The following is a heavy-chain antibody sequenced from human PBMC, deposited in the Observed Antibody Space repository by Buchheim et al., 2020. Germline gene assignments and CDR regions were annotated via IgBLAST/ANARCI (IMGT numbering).Heavy chain of an antibody. D-gene: IGHD5-12*01. CDR2: INPSGGSP. CDR3: ARGRYSGYATFDY. CDR1: GYTFTSYY. J-gene: IGHJ4*02. V-gene: IGHV1-46*01. Sequence: QVQLVQSGAEVKKPGASVKVSCKASGYTFTSYYMHWVRQAPGQGLEWMGIINPSGGSPSYAQKFQGRVTMTRNTSISTAYIELRSLRSEDTAVYYCARGRYSGYATFDYWGQGTL.